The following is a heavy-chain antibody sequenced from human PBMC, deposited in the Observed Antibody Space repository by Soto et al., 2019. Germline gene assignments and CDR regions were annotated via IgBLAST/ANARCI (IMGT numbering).Heavy chain of an antibody. Sequence: QVQLVQSGAEVKKPRASVKVSCKASGYTFTSYAMHWVRQAPGQRLEWMGWINAGNGNTKYSQKFQGRVTITRDKSASTAYMELSSLRSEDTAVYYCASSYYGSGNPKDYYYGMDVWGQGTTVTVSS. D-gene: IGHD3-10*01. CDR1: GYTFTSYA. J-gene: IGHJ6*02. CDR2: INAGNGNT. V-gene: IGHV1-3*01. CDR3: ASSYYGSGNPKDYYYGMDV.